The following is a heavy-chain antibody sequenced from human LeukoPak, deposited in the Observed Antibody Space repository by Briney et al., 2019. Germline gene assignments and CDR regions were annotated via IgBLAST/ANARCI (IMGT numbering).Heavy chain of an antibody. CDR3: ATVDGSSFDY. CDR2: ISYDGSNK. D-gene: IGHD1-26*01. J-gene: IGHJ4*02. Sequence: PGRSLRLSCAASGFTFSSYGMHWVRQAPGKGLEWVAVISYDGSNKYYADSVKGRFTISRDNSKNTLYPQMNSLRAEDTAVYYCATVDGSSFDYWGQGTLVTVSS. V-gene: IGHV3-30*03. CDR1: GFTFSSYG.